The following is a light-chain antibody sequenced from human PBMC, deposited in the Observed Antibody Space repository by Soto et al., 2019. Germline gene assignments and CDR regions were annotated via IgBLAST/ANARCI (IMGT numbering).Light chain of an antibody. V-gene: IGKV3-15*01. CDR1: QSVSSK. Sequence: ERVMTQSPATLSVSPGERATLSCRASQSVSSKLAWYQQKPGQGPRLLIYGASTRATGIPARFSGSGSGTEFTLTISSLQSEDCAVYYCQHYSTWLWSFGQGTKVEIK. CDR2: GAS. J-gene: IGKJ1*01. CDR3: QHYSTWLWS.